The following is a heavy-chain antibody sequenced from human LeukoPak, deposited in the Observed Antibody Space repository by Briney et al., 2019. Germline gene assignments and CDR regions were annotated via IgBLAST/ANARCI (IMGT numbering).Heavy chain of an antibody. J-gene: IGHJ5*02. CDR3: ARDPRSSITKGWFDP. Sequence: SVKVSCKASGGTFSSYAISWVRQAPGQGLEWMGGIIPIFGTANYAQKFQGRVTITADESTSTAYMELSSLRSEDTAVYYCARDPRSSITKGWFDPWGQGTLVTVSS. D-gene: IGHD2-2*01. V-gene: IGHV1-69*13. CDR2: IIPIFGTA. CDR1: GGTFSSYA.